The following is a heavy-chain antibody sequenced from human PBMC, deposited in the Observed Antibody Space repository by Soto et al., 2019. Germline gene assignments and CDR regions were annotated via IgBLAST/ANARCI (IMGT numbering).Heavy chain of an antibody. Sequence: GASVKVSCQASGYTFTSYGISLVRQAPGQGLEWMGWISAYNGNTNYAQKLQGRVTMTTDTSTSPAYMERRRLRSDDTAVYYFARDQYSGSYQYYYYYYGMDDWGQGTTVTVSS. CDR3: ARDQYSGSYQYYYYYYGMDD. CDR1: GYTFTSYG. J-gene: IGHJ6*01. CDR2: ISAYNGNT. V-gene: IGHV1-18*01. D-gene: IGHD1-26*01.